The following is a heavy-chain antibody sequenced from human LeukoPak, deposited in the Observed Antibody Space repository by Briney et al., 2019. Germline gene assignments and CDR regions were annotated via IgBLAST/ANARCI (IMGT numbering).Heavy chain of an antibody. Sequence: SETLSLTCAVYGGSFSGYYWSWIRQPPGKGLEWIGEIYHSGSTYYNPSLKSRVTISVDTSKNQFSLKLSSVTAADTAVYYCARVHYDILTGPDFLDYWGQGTLVTVSS. CDR1: GGSFSGYY. CDR3: ARVHYDILTGPDFLDY. V-gene: IGHV4-34*01. D-gene: IGHD3-9*01. J-gene: IGHJ4*02. CDR2: IYHSGST.